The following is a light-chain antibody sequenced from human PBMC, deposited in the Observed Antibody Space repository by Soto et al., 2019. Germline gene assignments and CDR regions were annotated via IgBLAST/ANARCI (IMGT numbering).Light chain of an antibody. CDR1: QSVNSNY. V-gene: IGKV3-20*01. J-gene: IGKJ1*01. Sequence: GLTQSPCTVSLSPGDRASLSCRASQSVNSNYLAWYQQKPGQAPRLLIYDASSRATGVPDRFGGSGSGTDFTLTISRLEPEDFAMYYCQQYGGSPQTFGRGTKVDIK. CDR2: DAS. CDR3: QQYGGSPQT.